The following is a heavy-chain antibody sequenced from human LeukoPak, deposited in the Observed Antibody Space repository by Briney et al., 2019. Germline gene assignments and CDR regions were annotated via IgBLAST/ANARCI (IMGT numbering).Heavy chain of an antibody. V-gene: IGHV3-66*04. J-gene: IGHJ4*02. CDR3: ARRGHGYGSPFDY. D-gene: IGHD5-18*01. CDR1: GFTVSSNY. CDR2: IYPNGNT. Sequence: GGSLRLSCAASGFTVSSNYMNWVRQAPGKGLEWVSMIYPNGNTFYTDSVKGRFTISRDNSKNTLDHQMSSLRAEDTAVYYCARRGHGYGSPFDYWGQGTLVTVSS.